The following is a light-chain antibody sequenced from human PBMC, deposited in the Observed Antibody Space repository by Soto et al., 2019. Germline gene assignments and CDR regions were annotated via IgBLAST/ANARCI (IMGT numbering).Light chain of an antibody. CDR3: QQYYHGPIT. Sequence: DIVMTQSPDSLAVSLGARATINCKSSQSLLYTSKNKNYLAWYQQKPGQPPKLLIVWASTRASGVPDRFSGSGSGTDFTLSIGSLQAEDVAVYYCQQYYHGPITFGQGTRLEIK. CDR2: WAS. V-gene: IGKV4-1*01. CDR1: QSLLYTSKNKNY. J-gene: IGKJ5*01.